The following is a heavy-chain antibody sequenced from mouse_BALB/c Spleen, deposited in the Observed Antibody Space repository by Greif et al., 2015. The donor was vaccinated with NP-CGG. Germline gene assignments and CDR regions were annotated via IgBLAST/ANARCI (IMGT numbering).Heavy chain of an antibody. CDR3: ARSDYDGAY. J-gene: IGHJ3*01. CDR2: IDPANGNT. Sequence: EVKLMESGAELVKPGASVKLSCTASGFNIKDTYMHWVKQRPEQGLEWIGRIDPANGNTKYDPKFQGKATITADTSSNTAYLQLSSLTSEDTAVYYCARSDYDGAYWGQGTLVTVSA. V-gene: IGHV14-3*02. D-gene: IGHD2-4*01. CDR1: GFNIKDTY.